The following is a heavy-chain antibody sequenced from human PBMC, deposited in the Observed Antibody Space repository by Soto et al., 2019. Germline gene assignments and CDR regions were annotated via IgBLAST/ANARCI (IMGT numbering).Heavy chain of an antibody. V-gene: IGHV1-8*01. CDR2: MNPNSGNT. D-gene: IGHD4-17*01. J-gene: IGHJ4*02. Sequence: QVQLVQSGAEVKKPGASVKVSCKASGYTFTSYDINWVRQATGQGLEWMGWMNPNSGNTGDAQKLQGRVNMTRTTSISTASMELSSLRSEDTAVYYCARTLYGDNVDYWGQGTLVTVSS. CDR3: ARTLYGDNVDY. CDR1: GYTFTSYD.